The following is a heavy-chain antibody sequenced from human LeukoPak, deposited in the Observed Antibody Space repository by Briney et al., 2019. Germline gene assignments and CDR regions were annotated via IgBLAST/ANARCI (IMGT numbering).Heavy chain of an antibody. CDR3: ARVTRYYDFWRENWFDP. V-gene: IGHV4-59*01. Sequence: PSETLSLTCTVSGGSISTYYWNWIRQPPGKGLEWIGYVYYSGRTNYNPSLKSRVTISIDTSKSQFSLKLSSVTAADTAVYYCARVTRYYDFWRENWFDPWGQGTLVTVSS. CDR2: VYYSGRT. J-gene: IGHJ5*02. CDR1: GGSISTYY. D-gene: IGHD3-3*01.